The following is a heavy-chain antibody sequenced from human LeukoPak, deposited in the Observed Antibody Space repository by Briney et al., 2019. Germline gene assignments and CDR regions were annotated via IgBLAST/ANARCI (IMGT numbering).Heavy chain of an antibody. J-gene: IGHJ4*02. CDR2: IIPIFGTA. CDR3: ARVHPGYSSSWDLDY. V-gene: IGHV1-69*06. CDR1: GGTFSSYA. D-gene: IGHD6-13*01. Sequence: EASVKVSCKASGGTFSSYAISWVRQAPGQGLEWMGGIIPIFGTANYAQKFQGRVTITADKSTSTAYMELSSLRSEDTAVYYCARVHPGYSSSWDLDYWGQGTLVTVSS.